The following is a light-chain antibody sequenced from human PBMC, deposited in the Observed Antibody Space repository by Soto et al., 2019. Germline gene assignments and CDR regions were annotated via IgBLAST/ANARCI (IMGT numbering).Light chain of an antibody. CDR3: QAWDRSHVV. CDR2: QDS. CDR1: KLGDKY. V-gene: IGLV3-1*01. Sequence: SYELTPPPSVSVSPGQTASITCSGEKLGDKYACWYQQKPGQSPVLVIYQDSKLPSRIPERFSGSNSGNTATLTISGTQAMDEADYYCQAWDRSHVVFGGGTKLTVL. J-gene: IGLJ2*01.